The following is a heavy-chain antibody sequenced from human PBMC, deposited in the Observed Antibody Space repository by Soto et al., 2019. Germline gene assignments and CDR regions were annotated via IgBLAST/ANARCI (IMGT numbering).Heavy chain of an antibody. CDR3: ATNYGSGSTAFDY. V-gene: IGHV1-69*02. J-gene: IGHJ4*02. CDR1: GEPFNFYT. Sequence: QVQLVQSGAEVKKPGSSVKVSCTASGEPFNFYTITWVRQAPGQGLEGMGRTIPMLGMADYPQKFQGRVTISTVKSTSTVYMTLPRLRSEDTAVYYCATNYGSGSTAFDYWGQVTLVTVSS. CDR2: TIPMLGMA. D-gene: IGHD3-10*01.